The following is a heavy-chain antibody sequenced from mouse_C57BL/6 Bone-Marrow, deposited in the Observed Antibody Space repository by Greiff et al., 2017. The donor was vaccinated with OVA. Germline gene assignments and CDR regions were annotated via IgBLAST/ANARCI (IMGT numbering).Heavy chain of an antibody. CDR2: IYPGDGDT. CDR1: GYAFSSSW. CDR3: AREGAYYSNFCAY. V-gene: IGHV1-80*01. D-gene: IGHD2-5*01. J-gene: IGHJ3*01. Sequence: VQLQQSGAELVKPGASVKISCKASGYAFSSSWLNWVKQRPGKGLEWIGQIYPGDGDTNYNGKFKGKATLTAAKSSSKAYMQLSSLTSEDSAVYFCAREGAYYSNFCAYWGQGTLVTVSA.